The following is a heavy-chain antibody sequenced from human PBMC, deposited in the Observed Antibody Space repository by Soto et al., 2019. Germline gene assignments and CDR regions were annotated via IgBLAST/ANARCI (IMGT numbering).Heavy chain of an antibody. D-gene: IGHD6-13*01. CDR1: GFTFRSFT. Sequence: GGSLRLSCAASGFTFRSFTMNWVRQAPGKGLEWVSTISSNSAYIYYTDALRGRFTISRDNAKNSLHLQMNSLRAEDTAVYYCTRDASRDSSARGWFDPWGPGTLGTVSA. J-gene: IGHJ5*02. CDR2: ISSNSAYI. V-gene: IGHV3-21*01. CDR3: TRDASRDSSARGWFDP.